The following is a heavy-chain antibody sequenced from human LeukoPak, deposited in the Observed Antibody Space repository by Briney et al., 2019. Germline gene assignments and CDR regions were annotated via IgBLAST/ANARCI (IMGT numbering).Heavy chain of an antibody. D-gene: IGHD5-12*01. CDR3: ARVEGITATIGD. CDR1: GYTFTAYY. Sequence: ASVKVSCKASGYTFTAYYMHWVRQAPGQGLEWMGIIKPSGGTTIYAQKFQGRVTMTRDTSTSTVYMELSRLRSEDTAVYYCARVEGITATIGDWGQGTLVTVSS. J-gene: IGHJ4*02. V-gene: IGHV1-46*01. CDR2: IKPSGGTT.